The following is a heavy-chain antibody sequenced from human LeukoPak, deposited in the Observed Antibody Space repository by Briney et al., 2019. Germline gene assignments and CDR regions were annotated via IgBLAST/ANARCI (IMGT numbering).Heavy chain of an antibody. D-gene: IGHD3-22*01. V-gene: IGHV3-30*18. CDR3: AKDRDSSGYYLLFDY. Sequence: GGSLRLSCAASGFTFSSYSMNWVRQAPGKGLEWAAVISYDGSNKYYADSVKGRFTISRDNSKNALYLQMNSLRAEDTAVYYCAKDRDSSGYYLLFDYWGQGTLVTVSS. CDR2: ISYDGSNK. CDR1: GFTFSSYS. J-gene: IGHJ4*02.